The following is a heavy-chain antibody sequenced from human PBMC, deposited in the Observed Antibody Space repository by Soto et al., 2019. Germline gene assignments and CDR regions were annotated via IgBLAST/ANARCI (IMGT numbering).Heavy chain of an antibody. V-gene: IGHV1-18*04. CDR3: ARVDIAVVPAAYGLRYNPFDH. Sequence: SVKVSCKASVYTFTSYGISWVRQAHGQGLEWMGWISAYNGNTNYAQKLQGRVTMTTDTSTSTAYMELRSLRSDDTAVYYCARVDIAVVPAAYGLRYNPFDHWGQGTLVTVSS. J-gene: IGHJ5*02. CDR1: VYTFTSYG. CDR2: ISAYNGNT. D-gene: IGHD2-2*01.